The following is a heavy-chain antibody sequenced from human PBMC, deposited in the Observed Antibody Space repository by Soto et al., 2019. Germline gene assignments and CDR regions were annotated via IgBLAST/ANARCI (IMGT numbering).Heavy chain of an antibody. Sequence: RPSVKVSCKASRYTFTSYAMQWVRQAPGQGLEWMGWISTYNGKTHYAQKVHDRVIMTTDTSTTTAYMELRSLRSDDTAVYYCARGGVFFYAAPTNPFDYWGQGTLVTVSS. CDR2: ISTYNGKT. V-gene: IGHV1-18*01. CDR3: ARGGVFFYAAPTNPFDY. J-gene: IGHJ4*02. D-gene: IGHD3-10*01. CDR1: RYTFTSYA.